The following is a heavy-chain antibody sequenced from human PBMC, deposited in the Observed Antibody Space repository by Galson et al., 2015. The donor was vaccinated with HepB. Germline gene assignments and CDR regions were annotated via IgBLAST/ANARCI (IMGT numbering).Heavy chain of an antibody. CDR3: ARDRVLLWFGETDAFDI. D-gene: IGHD3-10*01. CDR2: ISSSSSYI. Sequence: SLRLSCAASGFTFSSYSMNWDRQAPGKGLEWVSSISSSSSYIYYADSVKGRFTISRDNAKNSLYLQMNSLRAEDTAVYYCARDRVLLWFGETDAFDIWGQGTMVTVSS. CDR1: GFTFSSYS. V-gene: IGHV3-21*01. J-gene: IGHJ3*02.